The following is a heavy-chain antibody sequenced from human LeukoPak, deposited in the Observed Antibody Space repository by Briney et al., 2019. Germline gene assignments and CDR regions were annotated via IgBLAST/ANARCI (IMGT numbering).Heavy chain of an antibody. D-gene: IGHD3-3*01. CDR3: ARGRWRRYYYYGMDV. Sequence: PSETLSLTCAVYGGSFSGYYWSWIRQPPGKGLEWIGEINHSGSNNYNPSLKSRVTISVDTSKNQFSLKLSSVTAADTAVYYCARGRWRRYYYYGMDVWGQGTTLTVSS. CDR1: GGSFSGYY. J-gene: IGHJ6*02. CDR2: INHSGSN. V-gene: IGHV4-34*01.